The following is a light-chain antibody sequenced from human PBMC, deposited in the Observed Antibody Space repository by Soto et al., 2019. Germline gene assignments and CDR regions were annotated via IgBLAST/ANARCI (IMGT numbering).Light chain of an antibody. V-gene: IGLV1-51*01. CDR3: ATWDSSLSVWV. Sequence: QSVLTQPPSVSAAPGQKVTISCSGGDFNIGNNYVSWYQQFPGTVPKLLIFDNNRRPSGIPDRLSGSKSGTSATLAITGLQTGDEDDYYCATWDSSLSVWVVGGGTQLTVL. CDR1: DFNIGNNY. J-gene: IGLJ3*02. CDR2: DNN.